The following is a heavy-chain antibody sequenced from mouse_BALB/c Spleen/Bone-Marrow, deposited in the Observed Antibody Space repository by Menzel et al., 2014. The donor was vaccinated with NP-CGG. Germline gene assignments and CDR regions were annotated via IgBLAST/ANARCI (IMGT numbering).Heavy chain of an antibody. CDR3: ARRYDYGYGPFAY. CDR1: GFTFXNYT. D-gene: IGHD1-2*01. CDR2: ISNGGGTT. V-gene: IGHV5-12-2*01. J-gene: IGHJ3*01. Sequence: DVKLVESGGGLVQPGGSLKLSCAASGFTFXNYTMSWIRQTPEKRLEWVAYISNGGGTTYYPDTVKGRFTISRDNAKNTLYLQMSSLKSEDTAMYYCARRYDYGYGPFAYWGQGTLVTVSA.